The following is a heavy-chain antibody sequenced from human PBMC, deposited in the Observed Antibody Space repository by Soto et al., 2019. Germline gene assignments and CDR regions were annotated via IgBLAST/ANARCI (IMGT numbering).Heavy chain of an antibody. CDR3: ARKVDTIHYYYGMDV. J-gene: IGHJ6*02. CDR2: IKPGDSDT. D-gene: IGHD5-18*01. CDR1: RYSFTDYW. Sequence: GESLKISCKGSRYSFTDYWIHWVRRLPGKGLEWMGTIKPGDSDTRYSPSFQGQVTISADKSISTAYLQWSSLKASDTAMYYCARKVDTIHYYYGMDVWGQGTTVTVSS. V-gene: IGHV5-51*01.